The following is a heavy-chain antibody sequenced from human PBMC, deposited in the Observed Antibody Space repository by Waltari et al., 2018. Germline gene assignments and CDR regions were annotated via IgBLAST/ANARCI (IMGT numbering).Heavy chain of an antibody. J-gene: IGHJ1*01. CDR2: IANRANSYIT. Sequence: VQLVESGGGLVRPGGSLRVLWVVPGLMLAAHYMAWVGQAPGKAPELVGRIANRANSYITEYPASMKGRFTISREDSKNLLFLQMTDLKSEDTAIYYCVRGGYYYDSNGGYFQFWGRGTLVTVSS. CDR1: GLMLAAHY. D-gene: IGHD3-22*01. CDR3: VRGGYYYDSNGGYFQF. V-gene: IGHV3-72*01.